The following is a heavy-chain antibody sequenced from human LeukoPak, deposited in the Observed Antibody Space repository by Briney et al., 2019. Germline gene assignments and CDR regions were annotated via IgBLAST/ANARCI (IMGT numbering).Heavy chain of an antibody. J-gene: IGHJ4*02. V-gene: IGHV4-34*01. CDR2: INHSGST. Sequence: SETLSLTCAVYGGSFSGYYWSWIRQPPGKGLEWIGEINHSGSTNYNPSLKSRVTISVDTSENQFSLKLSSVTAADTAVYYCARGRVSGEDYWGQGTLVTVSS. CDR1: GGSFSGYY. D-gene: IGHD3-10*01. CDR3: ARGRVSGEDY.